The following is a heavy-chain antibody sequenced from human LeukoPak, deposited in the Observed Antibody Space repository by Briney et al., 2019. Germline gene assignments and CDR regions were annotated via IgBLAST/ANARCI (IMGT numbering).Heavy chain of an antibody. CDR3: ARSYYYGSALDV. Sequence: GASVKLSCKASGYTFTSYAIHWARQAPGQRLEWMGWINAGNGNTQYSQEFQGRVTITRDTSASTVYMELSSLRSDDMAVYYCARSYYYGSALDVWGTGTPVIVSS. J-gene: IGHJ6*04. CDR1: GYTFTSYA. CDR2: INAGNGNT. V-gene: IGHV1-3*03. D-gene: IGHD3-10*01.